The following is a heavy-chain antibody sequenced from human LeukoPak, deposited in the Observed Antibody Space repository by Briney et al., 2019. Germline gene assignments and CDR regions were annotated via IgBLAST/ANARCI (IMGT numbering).Heavy chain of an antibody. J-gene: IGHJ5*02. V-gene: IGHV3-64D*06. CDR2: ISTDGRGT. CDR3: VKYSNSCYDP. Sequence: QPGGSLRPSCSASGFTFNIYAMHWVRQAPGTGLEYVSAISTDGRGTYYADSVKGRFTISRDNSKNTLYLQMSSLRPEDTAIYYCVKYSNSCYDPWGQGTLVTVSS. D-gene: IGHD2-2*01. CDR1: GFTFNIYA.